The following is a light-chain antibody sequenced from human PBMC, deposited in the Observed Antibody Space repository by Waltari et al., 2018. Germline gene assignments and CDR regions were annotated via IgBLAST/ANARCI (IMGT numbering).Light chain of an antibody. V-gene: IGLV4-69*02. CDR2: VNSDGSH. CDR3: QTGGHGTWV. CDR1: SGHSSNV. J-gene: IGLJ3*02. Sequence: QLALTQSPSASASLGASVKLTCTLNSGHSSNVVAWLQQQPEKGPRYLMKVNSDGSHSKGDDIPDRFSGSGSGAERYLTRSSLQSEDEADYYGQTGGHGTWVFGGGTKLTVL.